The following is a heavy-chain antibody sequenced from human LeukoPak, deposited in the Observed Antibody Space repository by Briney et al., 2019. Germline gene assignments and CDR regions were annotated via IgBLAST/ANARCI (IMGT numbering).Heavy chain of an antibody. J-gene: IGHJ5*02. Sequence: GGSLRLSCAASGFTVSSNYMSWVRQAPGKGLEWVSVIYSGGSTYYADSVKGRFTISRHNSKNTLYLQMNSLRAEDTAVYYCARAVVDTAMVTGWFDPWGQGTLVTVSS. CDR3: ARAVVDTAMVTGWFDP. CDR1: GFTVSSNY. D-gene: IGHD5-18*01. V-gene: IGHV3-53*04. CDR2: IYSGGST.